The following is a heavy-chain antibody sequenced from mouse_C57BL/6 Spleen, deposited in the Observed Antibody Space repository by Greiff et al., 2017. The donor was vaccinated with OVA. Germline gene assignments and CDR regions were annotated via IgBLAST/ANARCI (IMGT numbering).Heavy chain of an antibody. Sequence: QVQLQQSGAELVMPGASVKLSCKASGYTFTSYWMHWVKQRPGQGLEWIGEIDPSDSYTNYNQKFKGKSTLTVDKSSSTAYMQLSSLTSEDSAVYYCARKELRYYFDYWGQGTTLTVSS. CDR1: GYTFTSYW. D-gene: IGHD1-1*01. J-gene: IGHJ2*01. V-gene: IGHV1-69*01. CDR2: IDPSDSYT. CDR3: ARKELRYYFDY.